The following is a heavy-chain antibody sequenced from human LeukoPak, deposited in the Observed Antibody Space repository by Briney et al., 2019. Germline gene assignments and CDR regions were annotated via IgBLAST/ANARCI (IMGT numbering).Heavy chain of an antibody. J-gene: IGHJ3*02. CDR2: ISWNSGSI. CDR3: AKDIVVTAAYAFDI. Sequence: PGGSLRLSCAASGFTFDDYAMHWVRQAPGKGLEWVSGISWNSGSIGYADSVKGRFTISRDNAKNSLYLQMNSLRAEDTALYYCAKDIVVTAAYAFDIWGQGTMVTVSS. CDR1: GFTFDDYA. V-gene: IGHV3-9*01. D-gene: IGHD3-22*01.